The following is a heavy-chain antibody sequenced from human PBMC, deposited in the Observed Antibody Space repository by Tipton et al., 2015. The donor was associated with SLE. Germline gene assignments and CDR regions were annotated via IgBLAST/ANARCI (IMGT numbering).Heavy chain of an antibody. CDR3: ARDGIGQYQPLDAFDI. J-gene: IGHJ3*02. D-gene: IGHD2-2*01. Sequence: SLRLSCAASGFTFSSYAMHWVRQAPGKGLEWVAVISYDGSNKYYADSVKGRFTISRDNSKNTLYLQMNSLRAEDTAVYYCARDGIGQYQPLDAFDIWGQGTMVTVSS. CDR2: ISYDGSNK. V-gene: IGHV3-30-3*01. CDR1: GFTFSSYA.